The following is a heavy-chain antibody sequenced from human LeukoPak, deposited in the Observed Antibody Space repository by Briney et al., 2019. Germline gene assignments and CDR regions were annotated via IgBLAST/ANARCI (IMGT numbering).Heavy chain of an antibody. D-gene: IGHD3-22*01. CDR2: IYYSGST. J-gene: IGHJ4*02. V-gene: IGHV4-39*07. Sequence: SETLSLTCTVSGGSISSRDYYWGWIRQPPGKGLEWCGNIYYSGSTYYNPSLKSRVTISVDTSKNQYSLKLSSVTAADTAVYYCVREGMIVAVTPFDYWGQGTLVTVSS. CDR3: VREGMIVAVTPFDY. CDR1: GGSISSRDYY.